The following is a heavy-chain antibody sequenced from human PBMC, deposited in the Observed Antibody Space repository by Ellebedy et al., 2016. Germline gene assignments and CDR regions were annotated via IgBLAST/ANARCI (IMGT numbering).Heavy chain of an antibody. D-gene: IGHD3-16*01. CDR2: ITADGSDT. V-gene: IGHV3-74*01. CDR3: ARDGGWGTPFDY. CDR1: GFTLSSYW. Sequence: HTGGSLRLSCAGSGFTLSSYWIHWVRQAPGKGLVWVSRITADGSDTAYADSVRGRFTISRDNAKNTVYLQMNSLRPEDTAVYYCARDGGWGTPFDYWGQGTLVTVSS. J-gene: IGHJ4*02.